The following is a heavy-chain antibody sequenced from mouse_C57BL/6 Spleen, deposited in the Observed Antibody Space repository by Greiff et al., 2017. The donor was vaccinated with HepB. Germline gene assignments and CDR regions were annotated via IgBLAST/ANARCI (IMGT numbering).Heavy chain of an antibody. Sequence: LQESGAELVRPGTSVKVSCKASGYAFTNYLIEWVKQRPGQGLEWIGVINPGSGGTNYNEKFKGKATLTADKSSSTAYMQLSSLTSEDSAVYFCARWSYDYDNWYAMDYWGQGTSVTVSS. CDR1: GYAFTNYL. CDR2: INPGSGGT. D-gene: IGHD2-4*01. V-gene: IGHV1-54*01. J-gene: IGHJ4*01. CDR3: ARWSYDYDNWYAMDY.